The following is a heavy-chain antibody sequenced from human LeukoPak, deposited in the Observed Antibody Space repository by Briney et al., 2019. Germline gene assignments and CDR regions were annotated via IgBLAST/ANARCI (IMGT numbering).Heavy chain of an antibody. V-gene: IGHV4-30-4*01. CDR3: ARADSSGRYRFDY. J-gene: IGHJ4*02. D-gene: IGHD3-22*01. Sequence: SQTLSLTCTVSGDSISSSDYYWSWIRQPPGKGLEWIGYIYYSGSTYYNPSLMSRVIISVDTSKNQFSLKLSSVTAADTAVCYCARADSSGRYRFDYWGQGTLVTVSS. CDR1: GDSISSSDYY. CDR2: IYYSGST.